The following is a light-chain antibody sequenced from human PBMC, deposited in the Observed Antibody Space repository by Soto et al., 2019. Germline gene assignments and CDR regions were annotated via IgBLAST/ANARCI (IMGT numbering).Light chain of an antibody. J-gene: IGLJ2*01. CDR2: SND. V-gene: IGLV1-44*01. CDR1: SSNIGRNT. CDR3: AAWDDSLNGPG. Sequence: QSVVTQPPSASGTPGQRVTISCSGSSSNIGRNTVNWYQQLPGTAPKLLIYSNDRRPSGVPDRFSGSKSGTSASLAISGLQSEDEADYYCAAWDDSLNGPGFGGGTKLTVL.